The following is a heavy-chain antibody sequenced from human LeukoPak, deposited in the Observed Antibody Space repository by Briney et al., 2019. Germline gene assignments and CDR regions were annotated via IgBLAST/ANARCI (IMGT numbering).Heavy chain of an antibody. V-gene: IGHV1-46*01. CDR1: GYTFTNYY. CDR2: INPSGGST. J-gene: IGHJ4*02. Sequence: ASVKVSCQASGYTFTNYYMHWVRQAPGQGLEWMGIINPSGGSTSYAQKFQGRVTMTRDMSTSTVYMELSSLRSEDTAVYYCAREIAAPLTYTFDYWGQGTLVTVSS. D-gene: IGHD6-6*01. CDR3: AREIAAPLTYTFDY.